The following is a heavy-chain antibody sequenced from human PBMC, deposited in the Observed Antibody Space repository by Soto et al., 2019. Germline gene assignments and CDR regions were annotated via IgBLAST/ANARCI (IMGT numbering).Heavy chain of an antibody. V-gene: IGHV3-9*01. Sequence: PWGSLRLSCVASGFNFDDSAINWVRQFPWKGLEWVSGITWNSGHILYADSVKGRFTISRDNAKKSLYLELNSLRPEDTALYYCAKGRSSMIVVVMDYWGQGTPVTVSS. CDR3: AKGRSSMIVVVMDY. J-gene: IGHJ4*02. D-gene: IGHD3-22*01. CDR2: ITWNSGHI. CDR1: GFNFDDSA.